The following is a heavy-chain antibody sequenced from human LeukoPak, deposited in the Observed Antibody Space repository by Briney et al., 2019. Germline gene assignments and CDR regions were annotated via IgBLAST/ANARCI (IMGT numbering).Heavy chain of an antibody. CDR2: ISFDGGNK. CDR1: GFTFSTYA. J-gene: IGHJ4*02. Sequence: GGSLRLSCAASGFTFSTYAMHWVRQAPGKGLEWVAVISFDGGNKYYADSVEGRFTISRDNSKHPVYLQMNSLRAEDTAVYYCARVYSSSWSFDYWGQGTLVTVSS. V-gene: IGHV3-30-3*01. CDR3: ARVYSSSWSFDY. D-gene: IGHD6-13*01.